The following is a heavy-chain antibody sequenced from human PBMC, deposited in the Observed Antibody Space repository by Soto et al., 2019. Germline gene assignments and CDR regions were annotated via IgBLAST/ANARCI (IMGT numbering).Heavy chain of an antibody. CDR2: ISPYNGRT. Sequence: ASVKVSCKASGYSFTTYGIFWVRQAPGQGLEWMGWISPYNGRTNYAQNLQGRVSMTTDTSTTTAYMELRSLRSDDTAVYYCARPYDSSQSPRFDYWGQGTLVTVSS. CDR1: GYSFTTYG. V-gene: IGHV1-18*01. J-gene: IGHJ4*02. D-gene: IGHD3-22*01. CDR3: ARPYDSSQSPRFDY.